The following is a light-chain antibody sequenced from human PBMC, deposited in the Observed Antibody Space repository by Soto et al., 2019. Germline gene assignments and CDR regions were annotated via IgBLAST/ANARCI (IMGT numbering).Light chain of an antibody. V-gene: IGKV1-39*01. CDR1: QTIATY. Sequence: DIQMTQSPSSLSASVGDRVTITCRASQTIATYLNWYQQKPGKAPKLLIYAASNLDGGVPSRFSGSGSGTDFTLTISSLQLEDFATYYCQQSHSGLTFGQGTKLQIK. CDR3: QQSHSGLT. CDR2: AAS. J-gene: IGKJ2*01.